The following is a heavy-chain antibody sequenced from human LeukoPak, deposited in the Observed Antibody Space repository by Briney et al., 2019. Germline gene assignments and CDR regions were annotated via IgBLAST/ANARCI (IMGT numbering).Heavy chain of an antibody. CDR1: GGSITSSSYY. J-gene: IGHJ4*02. CDR3: ARRARRRILLTPADSFQFDY. Sequence: TPSETLSLTCTVSGGSITSSSYYWGWIRQPPGKGLQWIGSIYYSGSTYYNPSLKSRVTISVDTSKNQFSLKLSSVTAADTAVYYCARRARRRILLTPADSFQFDYWGQGTLVTVSS. V-gene: IGHV4-39*07. CDR2: IYYSGST. D-gene: IGHD2-15*01.